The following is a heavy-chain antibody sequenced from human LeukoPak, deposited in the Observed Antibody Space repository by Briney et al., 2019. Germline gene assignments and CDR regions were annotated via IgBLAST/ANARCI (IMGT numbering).Heavy chain of an antibody. CDR3: ARDRSGGPDAFDI. Sequence: GGSLRLSCAVAGLTLGSYSMNWVRQAPGKWLEWVSSISGTGNYIYYADSVKGRFTNSRDNAKNSLYLQMNSLRAEDTGVYYCARDRSGGPDAFDIWGQGTMVTVSS. CDR1: GLTLGSYS. J-gene: IGHJ3*02. D-gene: IGHD2-15*01. V-gene: IGHV3-21*01. CDR2: ISGTGNYI.